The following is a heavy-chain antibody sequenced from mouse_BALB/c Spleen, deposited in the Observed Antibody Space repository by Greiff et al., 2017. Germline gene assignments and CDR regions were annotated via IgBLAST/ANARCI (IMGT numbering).Heavy chain of an antibody. CDR1: GFNIKDTY. J-gene: IGHJ1*01. V-gene: IGHV14-3*02. D-gene: IGHD1-1*01. CDR2: IDPANGNT. Sequence: VQLQQSGAELVKPGASVKLSCTASGFNIKDTYMHWVKQRPEQGLEWIGRIDPANGNTKYDPKFQGKATITADTSSNTAYLQLSSLTSEDTAVYYCARSPYYYGRGGYFDVWGAGTTVTVSS. CDR3: ARSPYYYGRGGYFDV.